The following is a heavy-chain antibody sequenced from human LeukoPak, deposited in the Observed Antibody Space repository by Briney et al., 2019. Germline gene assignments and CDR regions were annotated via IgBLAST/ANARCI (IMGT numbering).Heavy chain of an antibody. CDR2: INHSGST. CDR3: ARVTLYYDFWSGYYPGYFDY. Sequence: SEPLSLTCAVYGGSFSGYYWSWIRQPPGKGLEWIGEINHSGSTNYNPSLKSRVTISVDTSKNQFSLKLSSVTAADTAVYYCARVTLYYDFWSGYYPGYFDYWGQGTLVTVSS. V-gene: IGHV4-34*01. J-gene: IGHJ4*02. CDR1: GGSFSGYY. D-gene: IGHD3-3*01.